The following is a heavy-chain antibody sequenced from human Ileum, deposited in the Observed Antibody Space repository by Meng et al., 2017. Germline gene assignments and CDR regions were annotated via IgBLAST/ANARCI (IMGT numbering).Heavy chain of an antibody. D-gene: IGHD4-17*01. V-gene: IGHV4-4*03. CDR1: GESVTNNIW. Sequence: VQLQESGPGLVKSPLTPSLICDASGESVTNNIWWGWVRQPPGKTLEWIGEIFSSGSTNYNPSLRTRVTISLDKSKNHFSLRLTSVTAADTAVYYCARCLVRTTLTKSFDYWGPGILVTVSS. CDR3: ARCLVRTTLTKSFDY. J-gene: IGHJ4*02. CDR2: IFSSGST.